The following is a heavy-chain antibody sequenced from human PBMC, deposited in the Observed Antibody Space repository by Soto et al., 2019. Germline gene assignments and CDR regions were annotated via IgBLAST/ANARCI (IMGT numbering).Heavy chain of an antibody. V-gene: IGHV4-4*02. D-gene: IGHD6-13*01. CDR3: ATATLRQKQQLD. Sequence: QVQLQESGPGLVKPSGTLSLTCAVSSGSISSSNWWSWVRQPPGKGLEWIGEIYHSGSTNYNPSLKSRVTISVEQSKNQFSLKLSSVTAADTAVYYCATATLRQKQQLDWGQGTLVTVSS. CDR2: IYHSGST. CDR1: SGSISSSNW. J-gene: IGHJ4*02.